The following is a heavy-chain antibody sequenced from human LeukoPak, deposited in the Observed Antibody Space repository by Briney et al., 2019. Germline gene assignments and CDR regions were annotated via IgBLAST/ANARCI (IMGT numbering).Heavy chain of an antibody. CDR3: ARVLSSGSKTIAPFDY. V-gene: IGHV4-4*07. J-gene: IGHJ4*02. Sequence: KSSETLSLTCTVSGGSISSYYWSWIRQPPGKGLEWIGRIYTSGSTNYNPSLKSRVTISVDTSKNQFSLKLSSVTAADTAVYYCARVLSSGSKTIAPFDYWGQGTLVTVSS. D-gene: IGHD6-19*01. CDR2: IYTSGST. CDR1: GGSISSYY.